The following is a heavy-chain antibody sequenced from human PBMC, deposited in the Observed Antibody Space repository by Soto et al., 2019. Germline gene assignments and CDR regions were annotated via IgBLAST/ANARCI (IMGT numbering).Heavy chain of an antibody. D-gene: IGHD4-17*01. Sequence: KASETLSLTCAVYGGSFSGYYWSWIRQPPGKGLEWIGEINHSGSANYNPSLKSRVTISVDTSKNQFSLKLSSVTAADTAVYYCARGSWYDYGDYYWFDPWGQGTLVTVSS. CDR3: ARGSWYDYGDYYWFDP. J-gene: IGHJ5*02. CDR1: GGSFSGYY. CDR2: INHSGSA. V-gene: IGHV4-34*01.